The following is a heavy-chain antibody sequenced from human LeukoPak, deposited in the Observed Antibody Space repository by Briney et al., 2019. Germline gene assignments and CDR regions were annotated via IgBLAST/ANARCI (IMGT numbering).Heavy chain of an antibody. D-gene: IGHD6-13*01. CDR1: GLTFISYN. CDR3: ARERRIAVAGTTGGFDP. V-gene: IGHV3-21*01. CDR2: ISSSSSYI. Sequence: GGSLRLSCAASGLTFISYNMNWVRQAPGKGLEWVSSISSSSSYIYYADSVKGRFTISRDNAKNSLYLQMNSLRAEDTAVYYCARERRIAVAGTTGGFDPWGQGTLVTVSS. J-gene: IGHJ5*02.